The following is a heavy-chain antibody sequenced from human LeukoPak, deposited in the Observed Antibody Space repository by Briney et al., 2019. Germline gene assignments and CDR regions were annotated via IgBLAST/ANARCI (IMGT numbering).Heavy chain of an antibody. V-gene: IGHV7-4-1*02. CDR3: ARGVVVVAATQDWFHP. D-gene: IGHD2-15*01. J-gene: IGHJ5*02. CDR2: INTNAGDP. CDR1: GYTFSSYV. Sequence: ASVKVSCKASGYTFSSYVMNWVRQAPGQGLEWMGRINTNAGDPTYAQGFTGRFVFSLDTSVSTAYLQISSLKAEDTAVYYCARGVVVVAATQDWFHPWGQGTLVTVSS.